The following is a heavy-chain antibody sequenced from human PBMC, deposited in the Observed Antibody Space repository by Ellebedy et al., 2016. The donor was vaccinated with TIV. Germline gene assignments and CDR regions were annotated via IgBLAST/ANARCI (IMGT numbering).Heavy chain of an antibody. CDR1: GFTFGCYG. V-gene: IGHV3-33*01. CDR2: IWYDGTTK. J-gene: IGHJ4*02. D-gene: IGHD6-13*01. Sequence: GESLKISCATSGFTFGCYGIHWVRQAPGKVLEWVAVIWYDGTTKYYIDSVKGRFSISRDSSKNTVDLKMNSLRVEDTAVYYCARDQGYSSSWLTDWGQGTLVTVSS. CDR3: ARDQGYSSSWLTD.